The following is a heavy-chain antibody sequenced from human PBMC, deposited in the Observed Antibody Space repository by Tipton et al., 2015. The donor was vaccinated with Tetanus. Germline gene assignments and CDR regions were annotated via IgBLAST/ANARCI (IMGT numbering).Heavy chain of an antibody. Sequence: SLRLSCAASGFTFEDYVMHWVRHVSGRGLEWVSGISGNMTTRDYADSVKGRFTISRDNAKNSLYLEINSLRREDTALYYCARGGGVGTSFCSLYEMDVWGQGTTVAVS. CDR3: ARGGGVGTSFCSLYEMDV. J-gene: IGHJ6*02. V-gene: IGHV3-9*01. CDR2: ISGNMTTR. D-gene: IGHD2-15*01. CDR1: GFTFEDYV.